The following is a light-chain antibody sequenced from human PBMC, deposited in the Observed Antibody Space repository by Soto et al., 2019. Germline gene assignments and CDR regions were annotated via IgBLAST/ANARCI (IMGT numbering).Light chain of an antibody. CDR1: NIGIKI. J-gene: IGLJ3*02. CDR2: GVS. V-gene: IGLV3-9*01. CDR3: QLWDSNPGV. Sequence: SYELTQPVSVSVALGQTARITCGGNNIGIKIVHWYQHKPGQAPVLVIYGVSNRPSQIPERFSGSNSGNTATLTIRRAQAGDEADYYCQLWDSNPGVFGGGTKLTVL.